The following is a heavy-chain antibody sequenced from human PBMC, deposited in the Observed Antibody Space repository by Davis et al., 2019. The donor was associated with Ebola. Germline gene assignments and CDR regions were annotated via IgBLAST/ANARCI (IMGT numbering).Heavy chain of an antibody. V-gene: IGHV3-21*01. D-gene: IGHD2-15*01. CDR2: ISSSSSYI. CDR3: ARDGYCSGGSCFIYYYYYGMDV. J-gene: IGHJ6*02. Sequence: GESLKISCAASGFTFNDFWMTWVRQAPGKGLEWVSSISSSSSYIYYADSEKGRFTISRDNAKNSLYLQMNSLRAEDTAVYYCARDGYCSGGSCFIYYYYYGMDVWGQGTTVTVSS. CDR1: GFTFNDFW.